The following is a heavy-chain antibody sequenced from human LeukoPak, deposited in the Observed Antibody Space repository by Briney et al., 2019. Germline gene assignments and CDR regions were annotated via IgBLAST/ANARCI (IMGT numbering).Heavy chain of an antibody. Sequence: ASVKVSCKASGGTFSSYAISWVRQAPGQGLEWMGGIIPILGTANYAQKFQGRVTITADESTSTAYMELSSLRSEDTAVYYCARDPPDELLLGSGDYWGQGTLVTVSS. CDR1: GGTFSSYA. V-gene: IGHV1-69*13. J-gene: IGHJ4*02. D-gene: IGHD2-2*01. CDR2: IIPILGTA. CDR3: ARDPPDELLLGSGDY.